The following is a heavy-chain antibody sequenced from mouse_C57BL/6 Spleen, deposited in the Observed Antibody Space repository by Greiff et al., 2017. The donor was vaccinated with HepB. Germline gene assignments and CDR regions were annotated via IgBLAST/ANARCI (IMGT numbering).Heavy chain of an antibody. CDR2: IYPGGGYT. Sequence: VQLQQSGAELVRPGTSVKMSCKASGYTFTNYWIGWAKQRPGHGLEWIGDIYPGGGYTNYNEKFKGKATLTADKSSSTAYMQFSSLTSEDSAIYYCARRGDYAGFAYWGQGTLVTVSA. CDR3: ARRGDYAGFAY. CDR1: GYTFTNYW. D-gene: IGHD2-4*01. V-gene: IGHV1-63*01. J-gene: IGHJ3*01.